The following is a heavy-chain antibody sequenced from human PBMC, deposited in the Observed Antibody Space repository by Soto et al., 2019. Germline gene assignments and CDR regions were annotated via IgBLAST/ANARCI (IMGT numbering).Heavy chain of an antibody. V-gene: IGHV4-30-4*01. D-gene: IGHD3-22*01. CDR3: ARVDDSMNWFDP. CDR2: IYYSGST. J-gene: IGHJ5*02. CDR1: GGSISSGDYY. Sequence: SETLSLTCTVSGGSISSGDYYWSWIRQPPGKGLEWIGYIYYSGSTYYNPSLKSRVTISVDTSKNQFSLKPSSVTAADTAVYYCARVDDSMNWFDPWGQGTLVTVSS.